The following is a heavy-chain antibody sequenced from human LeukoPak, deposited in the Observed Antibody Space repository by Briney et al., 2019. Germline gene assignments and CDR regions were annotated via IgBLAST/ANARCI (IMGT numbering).Heavy chain of an antibody. V-gene: IGHV4-34*01. J-gene: IGHJ3*02. D-gene: IGHD1-26*01. CDR1: GGSFSGYY. CDR3: VSGSYSDAFDI. Sequence: SETLSLTCAVSGGSFSGYYWSWIRQPPGKGLEWIGEINHSGSTNYNPSLKSRVTISVDTSKNQFSLKLSSVTAADTAVYYCVSGSYSDAFDIWGQGTMVTVSS. CDR2: INHSGST.